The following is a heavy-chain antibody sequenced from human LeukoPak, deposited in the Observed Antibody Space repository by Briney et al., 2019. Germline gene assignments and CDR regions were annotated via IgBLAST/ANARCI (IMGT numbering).Heavy chain of an antibody. CDR1: GGTFSSYA. CDR2: IITIFGTA. J-gene: IGHJ2*01. V-gene: IGHV1-69*13. D-gene: IGHD3-10*01. Sequence: SVKVSCKASGGTFSSYAISWVRQPPGQGLEWMGGIITIFGTANYAQKFQGRVTITADESTSTAYMELSSLRSEDTAVYYCARDFFGELGGYWYFDLGGGGTLVTVSS. CDR3: ARDFFGELGGYWYFDL.